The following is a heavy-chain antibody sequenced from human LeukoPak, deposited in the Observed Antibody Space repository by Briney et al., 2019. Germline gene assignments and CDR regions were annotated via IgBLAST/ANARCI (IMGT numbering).Heavy chain of an antibody. CDR1: GFTFSSYA. J-gene: IGHJ4*02. Sequence: GGSLRLSCAASGFTFSSYAMSWVRQAPGKGLEWVANIKQDGSDKYYVDSVKGRFTISRDNAKNSLFLQMNSLRAEDTAVYYCARDYDWGQGTLVTVSS. CDR3: ARDYD. CDR2: IKQDGSDK. D-gene: IGHD3-16*01. V-gene: IGHV3-7*01.